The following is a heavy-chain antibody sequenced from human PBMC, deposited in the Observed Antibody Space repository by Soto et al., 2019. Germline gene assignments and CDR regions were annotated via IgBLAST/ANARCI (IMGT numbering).Heavy chain of an antibody. J-gene: IGHJ6*03. CDR1: GGSISSYY. D-gene: IGHD3-3*01. V-gene: IGHV4-59*01. CDR2: IYYSGST. CDR3: ARGIIYDLWSGRNPYYYYYMDV. Sequence: SETLSLTWTVSGGSISSYYWSWIRQPPGKGLEWIGYIYYSGSTNYNPSLKSRVTISVDTSKNQFSLKLSSVTAADTAVYYCARGIIYDLWSGRNPYYYYYMDVWGKGTTVTVSS.